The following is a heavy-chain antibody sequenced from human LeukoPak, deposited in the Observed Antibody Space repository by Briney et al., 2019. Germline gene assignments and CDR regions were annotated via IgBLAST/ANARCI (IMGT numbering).Heavy chain of an antibody. CDR2: IIPIVGIE. D-gene: IGHD6-13*01. CDR1: GGTFSSYA. CDR3: AREYIAAADMFYYYYGMDV. J-gene: IGHJ6*02. Sequence: ASVKVSCKASGGTFSSYAISWVRQAAGQGLEWMGRIIPIVGIEKYAQKFQGRVTITADKSTSTAYMELSSLRSEDTAVYYCAREYIAAADMFYYYYGMDVWGQGTTVSVSS. V-gene: IGHV1-69*04.